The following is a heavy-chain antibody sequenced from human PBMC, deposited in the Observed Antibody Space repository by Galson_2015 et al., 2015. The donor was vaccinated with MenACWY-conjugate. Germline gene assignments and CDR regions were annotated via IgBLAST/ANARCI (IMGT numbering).Heavy chain of an antibody. CDR3: ARDINWGYSGYDLREYGMDV. J-gene: IGHJ6*02. D-gene: IGHD5-12*01. V-gene: IGHV3-48*04. Sequence: SLRLSCAASGFTFSSYRMNWVRQAPGKGLEWVSYISSSSSTIYYADSVKGRFTISRDNAKNSLYLQMNSLRAEDTAVYYCARDINWGYSGYDLREYGMDVWGQGTTVTVSS. CDR1: GFTFSSYR. CDR2: ISSSSSTI.